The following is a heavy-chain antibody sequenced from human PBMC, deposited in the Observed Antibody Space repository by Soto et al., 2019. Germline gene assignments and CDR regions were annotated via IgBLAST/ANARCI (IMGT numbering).Heavy chain of an antibody. CDR1: GFTLSDNY. J-gene: IGHJ6*02. V-gene: IGHV3-72*01. CDR2: TRNKANSYTT. D-gene: IGHD4-17*01. CDR3: ARENGDYYYYYGMDV. Sequence: EVQLVESGGGLVKPGGSLRPSCAASGFTLSDNYMDWFRQAPGKGLGWVGRTRNKANSYTTEYAASVKGRFTISRDDSKNSLYLQMNSLKTEDRAVYYCARENGDYYYYYGMDVWGQGTTVTVSS.